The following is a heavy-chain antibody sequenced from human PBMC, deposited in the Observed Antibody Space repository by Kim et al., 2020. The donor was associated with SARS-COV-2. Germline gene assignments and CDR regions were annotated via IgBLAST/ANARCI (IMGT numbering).Heavy chain of an antibody. D-gene: IGHD2-2*03. Sequence: GGSLRLSCTTSGFTFIGHAMSWVRQALGQGLEWVSSIDGSDGTTYYVDSVKGRFTISRDDAKNTLYLQMRALRADDTATYYCMKGGWGWIWDHWGQGTLVTVSS. J-gene: IGHJ4*02. CDR2: IDGSDGTT. V-gene: IGHV3-23*01. CDR3: MKGGWGWIWDH. CDR1: GFTFIGHA.